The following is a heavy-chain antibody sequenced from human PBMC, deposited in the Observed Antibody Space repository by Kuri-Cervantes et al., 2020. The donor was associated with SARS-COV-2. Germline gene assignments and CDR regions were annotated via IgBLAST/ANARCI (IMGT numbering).Heavy chain of an antibody. J-gene: IGHJ4*02. V-gene: IGHV3-23*01. CDR2: IGDSGGRT. CDR1: GLRFSSYA. CDR3: ARFVTNYGGNSTHNFDY. Sequence: GEPLKIFCAASGLRFSSYAMSWVRQAPGKGLEWVSVIGDSGGRTQYAGSVKGLFTISRDNSKNMLYLQMNSLRAEDTAVYYCARFVTNYGGNSTHNFDYWGQGTLVTVSS. D-gene: IGHD4-23*01.